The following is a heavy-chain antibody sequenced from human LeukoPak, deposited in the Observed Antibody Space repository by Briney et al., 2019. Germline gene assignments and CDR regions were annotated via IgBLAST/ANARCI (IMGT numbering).Heavy chain of an antibody. V-gene: IGHV3-48*03. CDR1: GFTFSSYE. D-gene: IGHD6-13*01. J-gene: IGHJ4*02. CDR2: ISSSGSTI. CDR3: ARGASYSSSWYWVLFDY. Sequence: GGSLRLSCAASGFTFSSYEMNWVRQALGKGLEWVSYISSSGSTIYYADSVKGRFTISRDNAKNSLYLQMNSLRAEDTAVYYCARGASYSSSWYWVLFDYWGQGTLVTVSS.